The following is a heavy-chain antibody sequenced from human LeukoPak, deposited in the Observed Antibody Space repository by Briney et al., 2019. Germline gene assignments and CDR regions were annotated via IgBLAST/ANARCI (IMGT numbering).Heavy chain of an antibody. CDR2: IYYSGST. V-gene: IGHV4-39*07. CDR1: GGSISSSSYY. J-gene: IGHJ4*02. D-gene: IGHD5-18*01. CDR3: ARVLLYSYGYIDY. Sequence: SETLSLTCTVSGGSISSSSYYWGWIRQPPGKGLEWIGSIYYSGSTYYNPSLKSRITISVDTSKNQFSLRLSPVTAADTAVYYCARVLLYSYGYIDYWGQGTLVTVSS.